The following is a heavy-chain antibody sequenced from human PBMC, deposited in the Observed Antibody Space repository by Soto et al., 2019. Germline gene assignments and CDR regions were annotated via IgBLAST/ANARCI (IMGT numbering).Heavy chain of an antibody. CDR2: ISSSSNYI. D-gene: IGHD3-10*01. CDR3: ARAMVRGVIRAFDI. Sequence: EVQLVESGGGLVKPGGTLRLSCTASGFTCSSYSTNWVRQAPGKALEWVSSISSSSNYIYYADSVKGRFTISRDSAKNSLYLQMNSLRAEDTAVYYCARAMVRGVIRAFDIWGQGTMVTVSS. CDR1: GFTCSSYS. V-gene: IGHV3-21*01. J-gene: IGHJ3*02.